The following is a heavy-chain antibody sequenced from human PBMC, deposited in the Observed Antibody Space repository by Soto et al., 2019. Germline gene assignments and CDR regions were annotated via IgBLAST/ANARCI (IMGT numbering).Heavy chain of an antibody. J-gene: IGHJ6*02. D-gene: IGHD6-25*01. CDR3: ASEYSSESRYGMDV. Sequence: QVQLVQSGAEVKKPGASVKVSCKASGYSLTSYYMHWVRQAPGQGLEWLGIINPSGGSTSYAQKFQGRVTMTRDTSTSTVYMELSSLRSEDTAVYYCASEYSSESRYGMDVWGQGTTVTVSS. V-gene: IGHV1-46*01. CDR1: GYSLTSYY. CDR2: INPSGGST.